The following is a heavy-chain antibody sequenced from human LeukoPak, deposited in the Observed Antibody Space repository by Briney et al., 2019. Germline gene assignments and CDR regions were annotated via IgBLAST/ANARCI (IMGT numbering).Heavy chain of an antibody. Sequence: GASVKVSCKASGYTFTSYAMHWVRQAPGQRLEWMGWINTNTGNTTYAQGFTGRFVFSLDTSVSTAYLQMSSLKAEDTAVYYCARERTLYCSSTSCYVFDYWGQGTLVTVSS. CDR3: ARERTLYCSSTSCYVFDY. V-gene: IGHV7-4-1*02. CDR1: GYTFTSYA. D-gene: IGHD2-2*01. CDR2: INTNTGNT. J-gene: IGHJ4*02.